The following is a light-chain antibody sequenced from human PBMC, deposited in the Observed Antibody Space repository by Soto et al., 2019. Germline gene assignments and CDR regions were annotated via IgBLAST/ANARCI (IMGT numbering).Light chain of an antibody. CDR2: DAS. CDR3: QQRSNWPPILT. CDR1: QSVSSY. J-gene: IGKJ3*01. V-gene: IGKV3-11*01. Sequence: EIVLTQSPATLSLSPGERETLSCRASQSVSSYLAWCQQKRGQAPRLLIYDASNRTTGIPARFSGSVSGTDFTLTISSLEPEDFAVYYCQQRSNWPPILTFGPWTKVDIK.